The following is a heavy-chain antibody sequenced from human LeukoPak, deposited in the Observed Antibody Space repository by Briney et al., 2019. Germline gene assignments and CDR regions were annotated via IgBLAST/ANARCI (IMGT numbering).Heavy chain of an antibody. Sequence: SETLSLTCTVSGGSISSYYWSWIRQPPGKGLEWIGYIYYSGSTNYNPSLKSTVTISVDTSKIQFSLKLSSVTAADTAVYYCARATFLDPNTFDYWGQGTLVTVSS. D-gene: IGHD3/OR15-3a*01. J-gene: IGHJ4*02. CDR2: IYYSGST. CDR3: ARATFLDPNTFDY. V-gene: IGHV4-59*01. CDR1: GGSISSYY.